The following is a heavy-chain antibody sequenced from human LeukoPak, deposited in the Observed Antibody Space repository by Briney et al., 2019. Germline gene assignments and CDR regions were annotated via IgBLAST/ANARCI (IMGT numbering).Heavy chain of an antibody. CDR2: IIPIFGTA. V-gene: IGHV1-69*05. D-gene: IGHD1-26*01. Sequence: ASVKVSCKASGGTFSSYAISWVRQAPGQGLEWMGGIIPIFGTANYAQKFQGRVTITTDESTSTAYMELRSLRSEDTAVYYCARGGIVGATTLPPNDYWGQGTLVTVSS. J-gene: IGHJ4*02. CDR1: GGTFSSYA. CDR3: ARGGIVGATTLPPNDY.